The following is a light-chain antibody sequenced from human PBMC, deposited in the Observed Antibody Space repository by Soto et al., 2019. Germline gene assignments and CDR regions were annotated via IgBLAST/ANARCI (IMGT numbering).Light chain of an antibody. CDR2: GAS. Sequence: EIVMTQSPATLAVSPGERATLSCRASQSVRINVAWYQQKNGQAPRLLVYGASTRASGIPDRFSGSGSGTEFTLTISSLQSEDFALYYCQQYNKWPPWTFGQGTKVEIK. CDR3: QQYNKWPPWT. J-gene: IGKJ1*01. CDR1: QSVRIN. V-gene: IGKV3-15*01.